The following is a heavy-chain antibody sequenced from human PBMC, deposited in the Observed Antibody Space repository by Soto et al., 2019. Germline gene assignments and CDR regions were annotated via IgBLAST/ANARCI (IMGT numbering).Heavy chain of an antibody. CDR2: IIPIFGTA. J-gene: IGHJ4*02. CDR3: ARDDVGYCSGGSCYSYQSYSFAY. CDR1: GGTFSSYA. Sequence: VASVKVSCKASGGTFSSYAISWVLQAPGQGLEWMGGIIPIFGTANYAQKFQGRVTITADESTSTAYMELSSLRSEDTAVYYCARDDVGYCSGGSCYSYQSYSFAYWGQGTLVTVSS. V-gene: IGHV1-69*13. D-gene: IGHD2-15*01.